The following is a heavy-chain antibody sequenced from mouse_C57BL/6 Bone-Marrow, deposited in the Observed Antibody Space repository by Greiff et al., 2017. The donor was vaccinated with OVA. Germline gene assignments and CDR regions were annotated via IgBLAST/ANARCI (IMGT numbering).Heavy chain of an antibody. J-gene: IGHJ3*01. D-gene: IGHD2-10*02. V-gene: IGHV14-4*01. CDR3: TTHLGKGFAY. CDR1: GFNIKDDY. Sequence: VHVKQSGAELVRPGASVKLSCTASGFNIKDDYMHWVKQRPEQGLEWIGWIDPENGDTEYASKFQGKATITADTSSNTAYLQLSSLTSEDTAVYYCTTHLGKGFAYWGQGTLVTVSA. CDR2: IDPENGDT.